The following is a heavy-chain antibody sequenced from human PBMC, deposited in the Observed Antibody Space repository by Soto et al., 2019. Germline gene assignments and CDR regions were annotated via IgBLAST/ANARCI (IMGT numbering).Heavy chain of an antibody. CDR3: AREGGVLRLSNCLAP. CDR1: GDSVSSDSYY. D-gene: IGHD3-16*01. CDR2: ISHSGST. Sequence: QLQLQESGPGLVKPSETLSLTCTVSGDSVSSDSYYWSWIRQPPGKRLEWIGYISHSGSTSYNPSLQCRFPMSRNTPKTHFFVKLVSVTAPHTAIYYCAREGGVLRLSNCLAPWAQGPLVPVSA. V-gene: IGHV4-61*01. J-gene: IGHJ5*02.